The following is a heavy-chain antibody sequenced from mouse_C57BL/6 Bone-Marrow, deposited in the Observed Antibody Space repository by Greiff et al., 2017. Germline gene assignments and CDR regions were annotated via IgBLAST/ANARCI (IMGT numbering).Heavy chain of an antibody. CDR3: ARDDGGYFYFDY. D-gene: IGHD2-3*01. Sequence: QVQLQQPGAELVKPGASVKMSCKASGYTFTSYWITWVKQRPGQGLEWIGDIYPGSGSTNYNEKFKSKATLTVDTSSSTAYMQLSSLTSEDSAVYYCARDDGGYFYFDYWGQGTTLTVSS. CDR1: GYTFTSYW. CDR2: IYPGSGST. V-gene: IGHV1-55*01. J-gene: IGHJ2*01.